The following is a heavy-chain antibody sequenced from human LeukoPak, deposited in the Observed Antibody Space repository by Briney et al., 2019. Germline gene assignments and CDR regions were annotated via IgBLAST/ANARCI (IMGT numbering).Heavy chain of an antibody. Sequence: PGGSLRLSCAASGFTFSSHLMHWVRQAPGKGLVWVSRISSDGSYTNYADSVRGRFTISRDNAKNSLYLQMNSLRAEDTALYYCAKDIGRGYSYGFAYYYYGMDVWGQGTTVTVSS. CDR2: ISSDGSYT. CDR1: GFTFSSHL. CDR3: AKDIGRGYSYGFAYYYYGMDV. J-gene: IGHJ6*02. D-gene: IGHD5-18*01. V-gene: IGHV3-74*01.